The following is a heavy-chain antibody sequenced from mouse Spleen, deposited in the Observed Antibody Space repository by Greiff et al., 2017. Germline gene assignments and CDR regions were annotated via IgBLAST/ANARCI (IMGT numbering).Heavy chain of an antibody. J-gene: IGHJ4*01. Sequence: EVQRVESGGGLVKPGGSLKLSCAASGFTFSSYAMSWVRQTPEKRLEWVAAINSNGGSTYYPDTVKDRFTISRDKAKNTLYLQMSSLRSEDTAMYYCARRDGNYAMDYWGQGTSVTVSS. CDR1: GFTFSSYA. V-gene: IGHV5-6-3*01. CDR3: ARRDGNYAMDY. D-gene: IGHD2-3*01. CDR2: INSNGGST.